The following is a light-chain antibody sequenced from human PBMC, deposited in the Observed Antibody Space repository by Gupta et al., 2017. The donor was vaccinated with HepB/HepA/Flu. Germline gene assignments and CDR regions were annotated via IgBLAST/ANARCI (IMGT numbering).Light chain of an antibody. CDR3: QAWDSSTYVA. V-gene: IGLV3-1*01. CDR1: KLGNKY. CDR2: QDT. J-gene: IGLJ2*01. Sequence: SSDLTQPPSVAVSPGQTASITCSGDKLGNKYACWYQQKPGQSPVLVIYQDTKRPSGIPERFSGSNSGNTATLTISGTQARDEADYYCQAWDSSTYVAFGGGSKLTVL.